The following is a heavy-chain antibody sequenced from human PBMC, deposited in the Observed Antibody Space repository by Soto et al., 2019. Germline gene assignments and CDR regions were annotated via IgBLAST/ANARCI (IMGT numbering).Heavy chain of an antibody. CDR3: ARDTQYSSSWYPIHPDNWFDP. CDR1: GGTFSSYA. D-gene: IGHD6-13*01. CDR2: IIPIFGTA. V-gene: IGHV1-69*01. J-gene: IGHJ5*02. Sequence: QVQLVQSGAEVKKPGSSVKVSCKASGGTFSSYAISWVRQAPGQGLEWMGGIIPIFGTANYAQKFQGRVTITADESTSTAYMELSSLRSEDTAVYYCARDTQYSSSWYPIHPDNWFDPWGQGTLVTVSS.